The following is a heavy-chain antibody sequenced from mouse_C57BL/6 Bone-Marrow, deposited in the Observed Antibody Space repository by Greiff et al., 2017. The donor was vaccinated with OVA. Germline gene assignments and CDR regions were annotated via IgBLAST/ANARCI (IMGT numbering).Heavy chain of an antibody. CDR1: GFTFSSYA. CDR3: ASTYSNSFAY. V-gene: IGHV5-4*01. D-gene: IGHD2-5*01. CDR2: IRAGGSYT. J-gene: IGHJ3*01. Sequence: EVQRVESGGGLVKPGGSLKLSCAASGFTFSSYAMSWVRQTPEKRLEWVATIRAGGSYTYYPDNVKGRFTISRDNAKNNLYLQMSHLKSEDTAMYYCASTYSNSFAYWGQGTLVTVSA.